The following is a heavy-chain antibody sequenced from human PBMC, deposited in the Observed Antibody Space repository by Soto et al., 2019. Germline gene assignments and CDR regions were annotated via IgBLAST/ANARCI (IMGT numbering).Heavy chain of an antibody. CDR2: IYSDGST. J-gene: IGHJ4*02. CDR3: AGGVMKPKLDY. V-gene: IGHV3-53*02. D-gene: IGHD3-16*01. Sequence: EVQLVETGGGLIQPGGSLRLSCAASGFTVSSNYMSWVRQAPGKGLEWVSVIYSDGSTYYADSVKGRFTISSDNSKNTLYLQMNSLRAEDTAVYYCAGGVMKPKLDYWGQGTLVTVSS. CDR1: GFTVSSNY.